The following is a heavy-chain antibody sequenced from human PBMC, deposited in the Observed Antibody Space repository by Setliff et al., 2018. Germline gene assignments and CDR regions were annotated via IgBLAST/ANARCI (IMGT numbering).Heavy chain of an antibody. D-gene: IGHD4-4*01. CDR3: VRVLYDYSFES. Sequence: ETLSLTCNVSGASISSSYWTWIRQPPGNELEWIGYVYSSSSPYYEPSLESRVTMSIDTSKNQISLQLRSLTAADTAVYYCVRVLYDYSFESWGQGTLVTVPQ. J-gene: IGHJ4*02. CDR2: VYSSSSP. CDR1: GASISSSY. V-gene: IGHV4-4*08.